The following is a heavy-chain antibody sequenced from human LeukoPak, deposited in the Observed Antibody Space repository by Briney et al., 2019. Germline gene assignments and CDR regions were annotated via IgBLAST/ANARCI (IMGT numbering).Heavy chain of an antibody. CDR3: TRHPWELPNY. J-gene: IGHJ4*02. CDR1: GFTFSGSA. V-gene: IGHV3-73*01. D-gene: IGHD1-26*01. CDR2: IRSKANSYAT. Sequence: GGSLRLSCAASGFTFSGSAMHGVRQASGKGLEGVGRIRSKANSYATAYAASVKGRFTISRDDSKNTAYLQMNSLKTEDTAVYYCTRHPWELPNYWGQGTLVTVSS.